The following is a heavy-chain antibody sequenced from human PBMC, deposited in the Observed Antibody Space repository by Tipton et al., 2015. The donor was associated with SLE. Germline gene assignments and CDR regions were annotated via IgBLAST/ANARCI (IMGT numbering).Heavy chain of an antibody. D-gene: IGHD6-25*01. CDR1: GFTFSSYA. Sequence: SLRLSCSASGFTFSSYAMHWVRQAPGKGLEYVSAISSNGGSTYYADSVKGRFTISRDNSKNTLYLQMSSLRAEDTAVYYCVRKYSSAGAFDIWGQGTMVTVSS. V-gene: IGHV3-64D*06. J-gene: IGHJ3*02. CDR2: ISSNGGST. CDR3: VRKYSSAGAFDI.